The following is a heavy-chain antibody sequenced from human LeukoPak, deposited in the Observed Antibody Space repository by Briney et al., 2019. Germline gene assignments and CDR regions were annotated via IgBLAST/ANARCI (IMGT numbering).Heavy chain of an antibody. V-gene: IGHV4-30-2*01. CDR3: ARVVAVAGNWFDP. CDR1: GGSISSGGYS. D-gene: IGHD6-19*01. J-gene: IGHJ5*02. CDR2: IYHSGST. Sequence: SQTLSLTCAVSGGSISSGGYSWSWIRQPPGKGLEWIGYIYHSGSTYYNPSLKSRVTISVDRSKNQFSQKLSSVTAADTAVYYCARVVAVAGNWFDPWGQGTLVTVSS.